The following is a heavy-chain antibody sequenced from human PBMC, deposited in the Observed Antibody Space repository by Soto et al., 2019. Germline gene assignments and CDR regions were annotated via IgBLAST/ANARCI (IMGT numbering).Heavy chain of an antibody. J-gene: IGHJ6*02. CDR2: INPNSGGT. V-gene: IGHV1-2*02. CDR3: ARVVRRNTVVTRYYYGMDV. D-gene: IGHD2-21*02. Sequence: ASVKVSCKASGYTFTGYYMHWVRQAPGQGLEWMGWINPNSGGTNYAQKFQGRVTMTRDTSISTAYMELSRLRSDDTAVYYCARVVRRNTVVTRYYYGMDVWGQGTTVTVSS. CDR1: GYTFTGYY.